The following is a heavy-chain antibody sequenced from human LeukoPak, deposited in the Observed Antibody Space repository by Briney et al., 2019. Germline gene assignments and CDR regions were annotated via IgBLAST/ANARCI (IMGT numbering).Heavy chain of an antibody. V-gene: IGHV4-59*01. Sequence: SETLSLTCTVSGGSISSYYWSWIRQPPGKGLEWIGYIYYRGTTDYNPSLKSRVTISVDTSKNLFSLKLTSVTAADTAVYYCARVPPRIVGTKGYFDYWGQGTLVTVSS. D-gene: IGHD1-26*01. CDR2: IYYRGTT. CDR1: GGSISSYY. J-gene: IGHJ4*02. CDR3: ARVPPRIVGTKGYFDY.